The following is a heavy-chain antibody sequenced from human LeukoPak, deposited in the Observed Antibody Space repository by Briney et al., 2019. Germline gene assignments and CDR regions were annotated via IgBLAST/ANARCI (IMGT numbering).Heavy chain of an antibody. CDR1: GFTFDDYA. CDR2: LSWNSGKI. V-gene: IGHV3-9*01. Sequence: HPGGSLRLSCAASGFTFDDYAMHWVRQAPGKGLEWVSGLSWNSGKIGYADSVKGRFTISRDNAKNSLYLQMNSLRAEDTALYYCAKDDCSSTSCYISRGGYLIDYWGQGTLVTVSS. D-gene: IGHD2-2*02. CDR3: AKDDCSSTSCYISRGGYLIDY. J-gene: IGHJ4*02.